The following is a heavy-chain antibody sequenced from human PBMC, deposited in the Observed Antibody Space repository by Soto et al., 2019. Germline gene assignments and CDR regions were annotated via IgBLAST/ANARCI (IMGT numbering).Heavy chain of an antibody. J-gene: IGHJ6*02. CDR3: ARDNDRPQLGGNYYYILDV. Sequence: QVQLQQSGAEVKKPGSSVKVSCKASGGTFRNSAFSWVRQAPGQGLEWMGGIMPIFRTPDDAQKFQGRVTITADESTSTTYMELSGLRSDDTAVYYCARDNDRPQLGGNYYYILDVWGHGTAVTVSS. V-gene: IGHV1-69*12. D-gene: IGHD1-1*01. CDR2: IMPIFRTP. CDR1: GGTFRNSA.